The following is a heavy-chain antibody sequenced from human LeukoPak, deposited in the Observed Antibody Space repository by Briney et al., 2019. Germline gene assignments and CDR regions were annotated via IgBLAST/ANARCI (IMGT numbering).Heavy chain of an antibody. Sequence: SQTLSLTCTVSGGSVRSGGYYWSWIRQHPGKGLEWIGYIYYSGSTYYNPSLKSRVTISVDTSKNQFSLKLSSVTAADTAVYYCARTDFWSGTRFDPWGQGTLVTVSS. CDR3: ARTDFWSGTRFDP. CDR1: GGSVRSGGYY. CDR2: IYYSGST. V-gene: IGHV4-31*03. J-gene: IGHJ5*02. D-gene: IGHD3-3*01.